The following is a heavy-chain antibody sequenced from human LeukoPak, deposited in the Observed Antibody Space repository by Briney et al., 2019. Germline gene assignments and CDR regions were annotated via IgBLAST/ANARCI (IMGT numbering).Heavy chain of an antibody. J-gene: IGHJ6*03. V-gene: IGHV3-21*01. Sequence: GGSLRLSCAASGFAFSTYSMNWVRQAPGKGLEWVSSISSSSSYIYYADSVKGRFTISRDNAKNSLYLQMNSLRAEDTAVYYCARDYYDFWSGDYYYMDVWGKGTTVTVSS. CDR1: GFAFSTYS. D-gene: IGHD3-3*01. CDR2: ISSSSSYI. CDR3: ARDYYDFWSGDYYYMDV.